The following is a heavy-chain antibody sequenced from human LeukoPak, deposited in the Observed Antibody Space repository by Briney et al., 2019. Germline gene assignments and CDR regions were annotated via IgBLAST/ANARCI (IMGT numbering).Heavy chain of an antibody. CDR3: ARDRAMVVGSSWYYDY. D-gene: IGHD5-18*01. CDR2: IWYDGSNK. Sequence: GRSLRLSCAASGFTFSSYGMHWVRQAPGKGLEWVSLIWYDGSNKYYADSVKGRSTISRDNSKNTLYLQMNSLRAEDTALYYCARDRAMVVGSSWYYDYWGQGTLVTVSS. V-gene: IGHV3-33*01. J-gene: IGHJ4*02. CDR1: GFTFSSYG.